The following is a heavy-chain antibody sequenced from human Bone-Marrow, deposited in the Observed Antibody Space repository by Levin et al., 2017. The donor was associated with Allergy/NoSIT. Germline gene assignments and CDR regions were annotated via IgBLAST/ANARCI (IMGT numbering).Heavy chain of an antibody. V-gene: IGHV3-21*01. CDR3: ARMSYCTGGTCYACAYDI. Sequence: PGESLKISCAASGFTFSSYAMSWVRQSPGKGLEWVSFISSGSSYIYHADSVKGRFTISRDNAKNSLYLQMNSLRAEDTALYYCARMSYCTGGTCYACAYDIWGQGTMLTVSS. J-gene: IGHJ3*02. D-gene: IGHD2-15*01. CDR1: GFTFSSYA. CDR2: ISSGSSYI.